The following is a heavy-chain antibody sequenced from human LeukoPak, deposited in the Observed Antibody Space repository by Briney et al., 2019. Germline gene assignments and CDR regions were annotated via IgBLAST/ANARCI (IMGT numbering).Heavy chain of an antibody. CDR1: GFTFSDYY. J-gene: IGHJ4*02. CDR3: AKDGRPIYSSSWYDY. Sequence: GGSLRLSCAASGFTFSDYYMSWIRQAPGKGLEWVSYISSGGSTIYYADSVKGRFTISRDNAKNSLYLQMNSLRAEDTAVYYCAKDGRPIYSSSWYDYWGQGTLVTVSS. CDR2: ISSGGSTI. D-gene: IGHD6-13*01. V-gene: IGHV3-11*01.